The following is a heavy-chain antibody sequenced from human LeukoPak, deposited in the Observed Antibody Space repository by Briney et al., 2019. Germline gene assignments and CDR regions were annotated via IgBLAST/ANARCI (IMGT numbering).Heavy chain of an antibody. Sequence: PSETLSLTCTVSGGSITGKNDYWGWIRQTPGKGLEWIGTVFHTGITHYNPSLKSRISISVDTSKNQFSLNLNSVTAADTALYYCARHGILTDHSVRFWGQGILVTVPA. CDR1: GGSITGKNDY. CDR2: VFHTGIT. D-gene: IGHD3-9*01. V-gene: IGHV4-39*01. CDR3: ARHGILTDHSVRF. J-gene: IGHJ4*02.